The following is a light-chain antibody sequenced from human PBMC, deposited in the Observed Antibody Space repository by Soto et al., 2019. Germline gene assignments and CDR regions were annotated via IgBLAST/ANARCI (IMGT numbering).Light chain of an antibody. J-gene: IGLJ1*01. CDR3: QSYDISLRGYV. V-gene: IGLV1-40*01. CDR1: SSNIGAGYD. CDR2: GNT. Sequence: QSVLTQPPSVSGASGQRVTISCTGGSSNIGAGYDVHWYQQLPGTAPKLLIYGNTDRPSGVPDRFSGSKSGTSASLAITGLQPEDEADYYCQSYDISLRGYVFGDGTKLTVL.